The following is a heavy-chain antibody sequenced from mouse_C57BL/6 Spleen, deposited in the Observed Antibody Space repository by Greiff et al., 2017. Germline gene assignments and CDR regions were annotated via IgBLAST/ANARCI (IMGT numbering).Heavy chain of an antibody. J-gene: IGHJ3*01. CDR3: ARDSSGYSAWFAY. D-gene: IGHD3-2*02. CDR1: GYTFTSYW. Sequence: QVHVKQSGAELAKPGASVKLSCKASGYTFTSYWMHWVKQRPGQGLEWIGYINPSSGYTKYNQKFKDKATLTADKSSSTAYMQLSSLTYEDSAVYYCARDSSGYSAWFAYWGQGTLVTVSA. V-gene: IGHV1-7*01. CDR2: INPSSGYT.